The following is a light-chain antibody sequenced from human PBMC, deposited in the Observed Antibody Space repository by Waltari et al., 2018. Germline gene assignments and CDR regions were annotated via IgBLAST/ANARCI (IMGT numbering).Light chain of an antibody. V-gene: IGKV1-5*03. CDR2: EAS. CDR3: QQYNRYLLT. Sequence: DIQMTQSPSTLSASVGDRVTITCRASQSIGNSLAWYQQKPGKAPKVVIYEASSLESGVPSRFSGSGSGTDFTLTINSLQPDDFAIYYCQQYNRYLLTFGGGTKVEIK. J-gene: IGKJ4*01. CDR1: QSIGNS.